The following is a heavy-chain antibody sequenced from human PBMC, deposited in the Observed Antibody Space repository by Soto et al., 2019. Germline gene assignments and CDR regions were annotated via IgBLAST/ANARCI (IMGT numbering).Heavy chain of an antibody. V-gene: IGHV1-46*01. D-gene: IGHD3-3*01. CDR3: AREGGGYYVY. J-gene: IGHJ4*02. CDR2: INPSGGST. Sequence: QVQLVQSGAEVKKPGASVKVSCKASGYTFTSYYMHWVRQAPGQGLEWMGIINPSGGSTTYAQKFQGRVTMTRDTSTSTVYMEPSSLRYEDTAVYYCAREGGGYYVYWGQGTLVTVSS. CDR1: GYTFTSYY.